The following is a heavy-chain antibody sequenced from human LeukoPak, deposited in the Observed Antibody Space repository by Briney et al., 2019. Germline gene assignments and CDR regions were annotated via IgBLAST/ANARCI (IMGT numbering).Heavy chain of an antibody. CDR2: ISSSGSTI. J-gene: IGHJ4*02. Sequence: GGSLRPSCAASGFTFSSYEMNWVRQAPGKGLEWVSYISSSGSTIYYADSVKGRFTISRDNAKNSLYLQMNSLRAEDTAVYYCARDPYDSSGYYEDYWGQGTLVTVSS. CDR3: ARDPYDSSGYYEDY. D-gene: IGHD3-22*01. CDR1: GFTFSSYE. V-gene: IGHV3-48*03.